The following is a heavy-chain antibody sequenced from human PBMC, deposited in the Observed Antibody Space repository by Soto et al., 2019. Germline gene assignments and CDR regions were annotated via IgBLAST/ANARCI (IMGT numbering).Heavy chain of an antibody. D-gene: IGHD6-13*01. CDR2: ISAYNGNT. CDR3: ARVLGQLQQPLAPDS. V-gene: IGHV1-18*04. J-gene: IGHJ4*02. Sequence: ASVKVSCKASGYTFTSYGISWVRQAPGQGLEWMGWISAYNGNTNYAQKLQGRVTMTTDTSTSTAYMELRSLRSDDTAVYYCARVLGQLQQPLAPDSWGQGTLVTVSS. CDR1: GYTFTSYG.